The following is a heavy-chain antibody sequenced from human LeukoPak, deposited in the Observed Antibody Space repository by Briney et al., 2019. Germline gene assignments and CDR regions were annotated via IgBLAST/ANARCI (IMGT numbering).Heavy chain of an antibody. CDR1: GFPFSSYD. J-gene: IGHJ4*02. CDR3: AKDYGLPYY. V-gene: IGHV3-23*01. Sequence: GGSLRLSCAASGFPFSSYDMSCVRQAPGKGLEWVSGISGSAGSTYYADSVKGRFTISRDNSKSTLYLQMNSLRAEDTAVHYCAKDYGLPYYWGQGTLVTVSS. D-gene: IGHD3-3*01. CDR2: ISGSAGST.